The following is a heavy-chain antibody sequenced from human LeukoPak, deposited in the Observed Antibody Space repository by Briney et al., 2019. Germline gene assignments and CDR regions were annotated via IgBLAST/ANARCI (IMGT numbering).Heavy chain of an antibody. CDR2: IYAGDSDT. V-gene: IGHV5-51*01. Sequence: GESLKISCKGSGYIFTNYWIAWVRQMPGKGLEWMGIIYAGDSDTRYSPSFQGQVTITADKSISTAYLQWSSLKASDTAMYYCARASYGSGSYYTMYNWFDPWGQGTLVTVSS. CDR1: GYIFTNYW. J-gene: IGHJ5*02. CDR3: ARASYGSGSYYTMYNWFDP. D-gene: IGHD3-10*01.